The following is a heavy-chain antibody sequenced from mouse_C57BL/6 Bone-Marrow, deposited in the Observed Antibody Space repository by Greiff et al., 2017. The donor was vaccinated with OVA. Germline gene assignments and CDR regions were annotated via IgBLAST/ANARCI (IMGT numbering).Heavy chain of an antibody. D-gene: IGHD1-1*01. J-gene: IGHJ1*03. V-gene: IGHV14-3*01. Sequence: EVQLQQSVAELVRPGASVKLSCTASGFNIKNPYMHWVKQRPEQGLEWIGRIDPANGNTKYAPKFQGKATITADTSSNTAYLQLSSLTSEDTAIYYCARSPVVAKGYWYFDVWGTGTTVTVSS. CDR1: GFNIKNPY. CDR2: IDPANGNT. CDR3: ARSPVVAKGYWYFDV.